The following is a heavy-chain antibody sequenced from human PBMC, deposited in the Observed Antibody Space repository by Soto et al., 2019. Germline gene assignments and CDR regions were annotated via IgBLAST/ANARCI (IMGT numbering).Heavy chain of an antibody. D-gene: IGHD2-2*01. V-gene: IGHV3-7*04. CDR1: GFTFSSYW. J-gene: IGHJ4*02. CDR3: AREIVVARGASYFDY. CDR2: IKQDGGEK. Sequence: EVQLVESGGNLVQPVGSLRFSCVASGFTFSSYWMTWVRQAPGKGLEWVGNIKQDGGEKNYVDSVKGRFTISRDNAKNSVYLQMNSLRAEDTAVYYCAREIVVARGASYFDYWGPGTLVTVSS.